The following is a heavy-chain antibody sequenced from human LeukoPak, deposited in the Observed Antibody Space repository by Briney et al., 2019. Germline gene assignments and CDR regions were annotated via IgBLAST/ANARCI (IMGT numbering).Heavy chain of an antibody. D-gene: IGHD5-18*01. Sequence: PGGSLRLSCAASGFTFNTNVMTWVRQAPGKGMEWVSAISGSGGNTYYADSVKGRFTISRDNSKNTLSLQMYSLRAEDTAVYFCAKDDTWIQLWYESWGQGTLVTVSS. CDR2: ISGSGGNT. J-gene: IGHJ5*02. CDR1: GFTFNTNV. CDR3: AKDDTWIQLWYES. V-gene: IGHV3-23*01.